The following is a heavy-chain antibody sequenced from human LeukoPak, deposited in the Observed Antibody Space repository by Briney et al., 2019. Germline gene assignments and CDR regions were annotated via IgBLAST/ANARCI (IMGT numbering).Heavy chain of an antibody. V-gene: IGHV4-59*01. J-gene: IGHJ4*02. CDR2: IYYSGNT. D-gene: IGHD3-10*01. CDR3: ARGPGSFYY. Sequence: SQTLSLTCTVSGGSISSYYWGWIRHPAGKGLGWIGYIYYSGNTNYNPSLKSRATIQVDTSKNQFPLKLSAVTAADTAVYYCARGPGSFYYWGQGTLVTVSS. CDR1: GGSISSYY.